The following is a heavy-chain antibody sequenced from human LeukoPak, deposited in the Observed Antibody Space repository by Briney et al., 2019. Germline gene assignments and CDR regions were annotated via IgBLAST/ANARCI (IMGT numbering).Heavy chain of an antibody. CDR3: ARRHFWSGYYMDV. V-gene: IGHV5-51*01. CDR2: IYPGDSDT. D-gene: IGHD3-3*02. Sequence: PGGSLRLSCKGSGYSFTSYWIGWVRQMPGKGLEWMGIIYPGDSDTRYSPSFQGQVTISADKSISTAYLQWSSLKASDTAMYYCARRHFWSGYYMDVWGKGTTVTVSS. J-gene: IGHJ6*03. CDR1: GYSFTSYW.